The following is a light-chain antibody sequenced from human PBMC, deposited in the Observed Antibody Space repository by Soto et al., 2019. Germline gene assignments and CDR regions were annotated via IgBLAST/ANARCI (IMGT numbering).Light chain of an antibody. J-gene: IGKJ5*01. CDR2: DAS. CDR3: QQFNNYPLT. Sequence: IDMTQSPSLLYATIGYRLTMTCRASQDFSNYLAWYQQKPGEAPKVLIYDASNLESGVPSRFSGSGSGTEFILTISSLQPEDFATYYCQQFNNYPLTFGRGTRLEIK. V-gene: IGKV1-9*01. CDR1: QDFSNY.